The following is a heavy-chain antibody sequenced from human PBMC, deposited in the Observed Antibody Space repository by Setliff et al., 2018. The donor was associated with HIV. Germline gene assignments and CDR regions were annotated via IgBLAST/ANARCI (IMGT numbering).Heavy chain of an antibody. J-gene: IGHJ3*02. CDR3: AGPRGDEAFDI. CDR1: GGTSSTHA. CDR2: IISILDIT. Sequence: ASVKLSCKASGGTSSTHAINWVRQAPGQGLEWMGQIISILDITTYAQSLQGRVTITADESTSTFYMELSSLRSADTAVYYCAGPRGDEAFDIWGQGTKVTVSS. D-gene: IGHD3-10*01. V-gene: IGHV1-69*10.